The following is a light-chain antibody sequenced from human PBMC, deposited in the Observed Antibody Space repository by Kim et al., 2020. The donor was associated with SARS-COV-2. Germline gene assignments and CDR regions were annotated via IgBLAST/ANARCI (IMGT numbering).Light chain of an antibody. CDR1: QSVGNN. CDR2: GAS. CDR3: QQYDKWCT. Sequence: EIVMTQSPATLSVSPGERASLSCRASQSVGNNLAWYQQKPGQAPRLLIYGASTRATGIPARFSGSGSGTEFTLTISSLQSEDFAVYYCQQYDKWCTFGQGTKLEI. V-gene: IGKV3-15*01. J-gene: IGKJ2*02.